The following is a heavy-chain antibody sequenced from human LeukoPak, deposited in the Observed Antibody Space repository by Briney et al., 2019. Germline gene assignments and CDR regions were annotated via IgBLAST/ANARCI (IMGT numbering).Heavy chain of an antibody. CDR1: GGSISSGDYY. Sequence: SQTLSLTCTVSGGSISSGDYYWSWIRQPPGKRLEWIGYIYYSGSTYYNPSLKIRVTISVDTSKNQFSLKLSSVTAADTAVYYCARGPYGDYVRHYYYGMDVWGQGTTVTVSS. CDR2: IYYSGST. CDR3: ARGPYGDYVRHYYYGMDV. J-gene: IGHJ6*02. D-gene: IGHD4-17*01. V-gene: IGHV4-30-4*01.